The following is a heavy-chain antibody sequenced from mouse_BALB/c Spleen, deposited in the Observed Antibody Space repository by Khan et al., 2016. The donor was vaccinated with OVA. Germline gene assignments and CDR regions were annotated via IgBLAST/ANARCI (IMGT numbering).Heavy chain of an antibody. CDR1: GYTFTSYY. D-gene: IGHD2-2*01. CDR3: TRSGYGSFAY. J-gene: IGHJ3*01. Sequence: VQLQESGAELVKPGASVRLSCKASGYTFTSYYLYWVKQRPGQGLEWIGDINPSSGGTNFNGKFKSKATLTVDKSSSTAYIQLNRLTSEDSAVYYCTRSGYGSFAYWGQGTLGTVSA. V-gene: IGHV1S81*02. CDR2: INPSSGGT.